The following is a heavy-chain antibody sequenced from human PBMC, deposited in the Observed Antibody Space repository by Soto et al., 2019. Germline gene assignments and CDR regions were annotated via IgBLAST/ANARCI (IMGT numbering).Heavy chain of an antibody. CDR2: IYPGDSDT. J-gene: IGHJ5*01. D-gene: IGHD3-3*01. CDR1: GYSSTSYW. Sequence: PGESLKISCKGSGYSSTSYWSGWLRQMPEKGLEWMGIIYPGDSDTRYSPSFQGEVTISADKSISTAYLQWSSLKASDTALYYCAGRGGFDYDFWSGHNWFDSWGQGTLVTVAS. CDR3: AGRGGFDYDFWSGHNWFDS. V-gene: IGHV5-51*01.